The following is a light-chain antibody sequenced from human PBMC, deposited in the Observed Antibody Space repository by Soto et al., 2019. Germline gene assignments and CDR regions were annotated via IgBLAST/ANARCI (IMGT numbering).Light chain of an antibody. V-gene: IGLV2-14*01. CDR1: SSDVGIYNY. CDR3: SSFTSSGTLA. CDR2: DAN. J-gene: IGLJ2*01. Sequence: QSALAQPASVSGSPGQSITISCTGTSSDVGIYNYVSWYQQHPGKAPKLMIYDANNRPSGVSNRFSGSKSGNTASLTISGLQAEDEADYYCSSFTSSGTLAFGGGTKVTVL.